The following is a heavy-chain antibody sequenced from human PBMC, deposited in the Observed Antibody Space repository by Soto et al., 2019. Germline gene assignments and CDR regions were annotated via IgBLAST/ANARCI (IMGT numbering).Heavy chain of an antibody. CDR3: ARDGESGMDV. D-gene: IGHD3-3*01. J-gene: IGHJ6*02. Sequence: GGSLRLSCAASGFTFSSYEMNWVRQAPGKGLEWVSYISSSGSTIYYADSVKGRFTISRDNAKNSLYLQMNSLRAEDTAVYYCARDGESGMDVWGQGTTVTVSS. CDR2: ISSSGSTI. V-gene: IGHV3-48*03. CDR1: GFTFSSYE.